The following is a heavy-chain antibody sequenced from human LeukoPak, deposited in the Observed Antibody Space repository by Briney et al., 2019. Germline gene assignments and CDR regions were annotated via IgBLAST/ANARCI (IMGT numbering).Heavy chain of an antibody. CDR1: GFTFSSYA. Sequence: GGSLRLPCAASGFTFSSYAMSWVRRAPGKGLEWVSAISGSGGSTYYADSVKGRFTISRDNSKNTLYLQMNSLRAEDTAVYYCAKDTTGTYYYDSSGYCFDYWGQGTLVTVSS. CDR3: AKDTTGTYYYDSSGYCFDY. V-gene: IGHV3-23*01. D-gene: IGHD3-22*01. CDR2: ISGSGGST. J-gene: IGHJ4*02.